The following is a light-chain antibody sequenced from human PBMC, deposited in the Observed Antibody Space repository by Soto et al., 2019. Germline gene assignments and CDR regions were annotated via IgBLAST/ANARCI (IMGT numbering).Light chain of an antibody. J-gene: IGKJ1*01. V-gene: IGKV3-20*01. CDR1: QSVGRT. CDR2: GAS. Sequence: EIVMTQSPATLSLSPGERATLSCRASQSVGRTLAWFQQKPGQAPRLLIYGASNRATGIPDRFSGSGSGTDFTLTISRLEPEDFAVYYCQQYGSSGTFGQGTKVDIK. CDR3: QQYGSSGT.